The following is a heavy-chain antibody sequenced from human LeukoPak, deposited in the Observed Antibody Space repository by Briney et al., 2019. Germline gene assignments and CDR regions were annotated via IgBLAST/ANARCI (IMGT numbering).Heavy chain of an antibody. CDR2: IYSGGTT. D-gene: IGHD2/OR15-2a*01. J-gene: IGHJ5*02. V-gene: IGHV3-66*04. CDR3: AKPYPLDSTPTTWFDP. CDR1: GFTVSSNY. Sequence: GGSLRLSCAASGFTVSSNYMSWVRQAPGKGLEWVSVIYSGGTTYYADSVKGRFTISRDNSKNTLHLQMNSLRAEDTAVYYCAKPYPLDSTPTTWFDPWGQGTLVTVSS.